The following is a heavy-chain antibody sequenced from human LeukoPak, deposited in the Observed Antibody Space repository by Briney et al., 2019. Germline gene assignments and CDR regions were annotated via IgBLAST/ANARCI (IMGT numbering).Heavy chain of an antibody. Sequence: GGSLRLSCAASGFTFTAYWMTWVRQAPGKGLEWLASIKKDASERHYVDSVEGRFTISRDNTKNTLYLQMNSLRAEDTAVYYCARARSNTDGPHLFDHWGQGAPVTVSS. D-gene: IGHD4-11*01. J-gene: IGHJ4*02. CDR1: GFTFTAYW. CDR2: IKKDASER. CDR3: ARARSNTDGPHLFDH. V-gene: IGHV3-7*01.